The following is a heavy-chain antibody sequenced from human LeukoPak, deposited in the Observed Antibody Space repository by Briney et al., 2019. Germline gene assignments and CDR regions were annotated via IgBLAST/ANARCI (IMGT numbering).Heavy chain of an antibody. CDR1: GFTFSNYA. CDR3: ARAKGAIVVPGAIGVFLLPPDWFDP. Sequence: QSGGSLRLSCAASGFTFSNYAMHWVRQAPGKGLEWVAVISYDGSNKYYADSVKGRFTISRDNSKNTLYLQMNSLRVEDTAVYYCARAKGAIVVPGAIGVFLLPPDWFDPWGQGTLVTVSS. D-gene: IGHD2-2*01. V-gene: IGHV3-30*01. J-gene: IGHJ5*02. CDR2: ISYDGSNK.